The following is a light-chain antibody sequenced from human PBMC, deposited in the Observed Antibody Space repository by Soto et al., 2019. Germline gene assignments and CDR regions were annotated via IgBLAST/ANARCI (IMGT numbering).Light chain of an antibody. Sequence: QSVLTQPRSVSGSPGQSVTISYTGTSSDVGRYNYVSWYQHHPGKAPKLMIYGVNERPSGVPDRFSGSKSGNTASLTISGLQAEDEADYHCCSYAGSYILVFGGGTKLTVL. J-gene: IGLJ3*02. CDR3: CSYAGSYILV. V-gene: IGLV2-11*01. CDR2: GVN. CDR1: SSDVGRYNY.